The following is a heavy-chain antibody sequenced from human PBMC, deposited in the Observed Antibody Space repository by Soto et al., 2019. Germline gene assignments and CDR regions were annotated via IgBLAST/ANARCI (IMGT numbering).Heavy chain of an antibody. CDR1: VGSFSGYY. D-gene: IGHD6-6*01. J-gene: IGHJ4*02. Sequence: SEPLSLTYTVSVGSFSGYYWGWIRQPPGKGLEWIVEINHSGSTNYNPSLKSRVTISVDTSKNQFSLKLSSVTAADTAVYYCARAARGIAARPFDYWGQGTLVTVSS. CDR2: INHSGST. CDR3: ARAARGIAARPFDY. V-gene: IGHV4-34*01.